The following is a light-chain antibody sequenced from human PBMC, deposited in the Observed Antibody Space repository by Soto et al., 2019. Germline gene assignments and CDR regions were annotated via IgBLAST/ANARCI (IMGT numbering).Light chain of an antibody. J-gene: IGKJ4*01. CDR3: QQGASFPRT. CDR1: QAVSTW. CDR2: AAS. V-gene: IGKV1-12*01. Sequence: DIQMTQSPSSVSVSVGDTVTITCGASQAVSTWLAWYQQKPGDAPKLLIYAASSLQSGIPSRFSGSGSGTDFTLTIRSLQTEDFATYYCQQGASFPRTFGGGTKVDIK.